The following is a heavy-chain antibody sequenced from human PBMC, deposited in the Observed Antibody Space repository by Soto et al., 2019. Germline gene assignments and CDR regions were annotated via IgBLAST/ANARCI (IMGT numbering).Heavy chain of an antibody. CDR2: TYYTFGLNN. J-gene: IGHJ6*02. Sequence: SQTLSLTCALCGDSVSTTRAAWEWSRQSPSRGFEVLGRTYYTFGLNNVYALSVNSRMTINPDTSKHKFSLHLDSVAAEDTAIYYCAGGPWPGALDVWGQGTTVTVSS. CDR1: GDSVSTTRAA. V-gene: IGHV6-1*01. CDR3: AGGPWPGALDV.